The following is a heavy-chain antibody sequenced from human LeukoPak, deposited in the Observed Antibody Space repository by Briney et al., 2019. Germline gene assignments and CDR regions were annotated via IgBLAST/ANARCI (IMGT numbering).Heavy chain of an antibody. V-gene: IGHV4-39*07. J-gene: IGHJ4*02. Sequence: SETLSLTCTVSGGSISSSSYYWGWIRQPPGKGLEWIGSIFYSGSTYYNPSLKSRVTISLDTSKNQFSLRLTSVTAADMAVYSCATSSGYYYAIDQWGQGTLVIVSS. CDR3: ATSSGYYYAIDQ. CDR1: GGSISSSSYY. D-gene: IGHD3-22*01. CDR2: IFYSGST.